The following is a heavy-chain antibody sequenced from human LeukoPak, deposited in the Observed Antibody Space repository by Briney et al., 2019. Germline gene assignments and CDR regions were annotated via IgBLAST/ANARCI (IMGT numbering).Heavy chain of an antibody. CDR1: GFTFGDYA. V-gene: IGHV3-11*04. D-gene: IGHD3-22*01. CDR2: ISSSGSTI. J-gene: IGHJ4*02. CDR3: ARDLPQTYMIVRPDLFDY. Sequence: GGSLRLSCTASGFTFGDYAMSWIRQAPGKGLEWVSYISSSGSTIYYADSVKGRFTISRDNAKNSLYLQMNSLRAEDTAVYYCARDLPQTYMIVRPDLFDYWGQGTLVTVSS.